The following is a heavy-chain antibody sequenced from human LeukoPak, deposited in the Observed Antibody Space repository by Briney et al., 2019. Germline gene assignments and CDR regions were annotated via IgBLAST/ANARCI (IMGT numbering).Heavy chain of an antibody. CDR2: MSANGNT. V-gene: IGHV4-4*07. CDR1: GGSISNFY. Sequence: WETLSLTCSVSGGSISNFYWSWTRQSAGKGLEWIGRMSANGNTNYNPSLQSRATMSVDTSKNQFSLNLTSVTAADTAVYFCARESSGTYYRPFDYWGPGILVTVSS. J-gene: IGHJ4*02. D-gene: IGHD1-26*01. CDR3: ARESSGTYYRPFDY.